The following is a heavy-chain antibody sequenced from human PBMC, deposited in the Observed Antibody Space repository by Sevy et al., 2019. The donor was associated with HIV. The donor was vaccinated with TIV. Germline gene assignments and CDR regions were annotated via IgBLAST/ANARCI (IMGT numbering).Heavy chain of an antibody. J-gene: IGHJ6*02. D-gene: IGHD3-16*01. CDR2: IYIAGRT. Sequence: GGSLRLSCAVSGFTVSDNYMNWVRQAPGKGLEWVSIIYIAGRTYYADSVGGRFTTSRDKAKNTLYLQMNSLRVEDTAVYYCVREDLVLGEDNYYGMDVWGQGTTVTVSS. V-gene: IGHV3-53*01. CDR1: GFTVSDNY. CDR3: VREDLVLGEDNYYGMDV.